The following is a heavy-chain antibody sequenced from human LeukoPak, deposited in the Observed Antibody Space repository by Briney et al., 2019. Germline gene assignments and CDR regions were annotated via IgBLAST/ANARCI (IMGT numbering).Heavy chain of an antibody. Sequence: GGSLRLSCAASGFTFSSYGMHWVRQAPGKGLEWVSFIRYDGSNEYYADSVRGRFTISRDNSKNTLYLQMNSLRAEDTAVYYCAKDRIGYSGYDFFDYWGQGTLVTVSS. CDR3: AKDRIGYSGYDFFDY. J-gene: IGHJ4*02. V-gene: IGHV3-30*02. D-gene: IGHD5-12*01. CDR2: IRYDGSNE. CDR1: GFTFSSYG.